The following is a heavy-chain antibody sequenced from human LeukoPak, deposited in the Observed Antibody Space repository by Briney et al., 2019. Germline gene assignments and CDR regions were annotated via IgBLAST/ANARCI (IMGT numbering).Heavy chain of an antibody. CDR3: ARDHYYVPDY. CDR2: IHSDGIGT. V-gene: IGHV3-74*03. CDR1: GFTFSSYE. J-gene: IGHJ4*02. Sequence: GGSLRLSCAASGFTFSSYEMNWVRQAPGKGLEWVSRIHSDGIGTTYADSVKGRFTISRDNSKNTLDLQMNNLRAEDTAVYYCARDHYYVPDYWGQGTLVTVSS. D-gene: IGHD3-10*02.